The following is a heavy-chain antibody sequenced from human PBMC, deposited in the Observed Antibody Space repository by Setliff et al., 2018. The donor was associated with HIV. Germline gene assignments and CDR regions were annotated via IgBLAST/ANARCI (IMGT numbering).Heavy chain of an antibody. V-gene: IGHV3-30*18. CDR2: ISHDGTNK. CDR3: AKDQGMAYYSSLDY. CDR1: GFTFSSYG. Sequence: GGSLRLSCGASGFTFSSYGMHWVRQAPGKGLEWVAVISHDGTNKYYGDSVKGRFTISRDNSKNTLYVQIDSLRVEDTAVYYCAKDQGMAYYSSLDYWGQGTLVTVSS. D-gene: IGHD2-8*01. J-gene: IGHJ4*02.